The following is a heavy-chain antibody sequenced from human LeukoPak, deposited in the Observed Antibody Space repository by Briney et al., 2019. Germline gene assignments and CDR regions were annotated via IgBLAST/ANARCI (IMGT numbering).Heavy chain of an antibody. J-gene: IGHJ6*03. V-gene: IGHV4-39*07. CDR3: ARSAAYCGGDCYYHYYYYMDV. CDR2: IYYSGTT. D-gene: IGHD2-21*02. Sequence: SETLSLTCTVSGVSISSSNYYWGWIRQPPGKVLEWIGTIYYSGTTYYSPSLRSRVTISVDTSNNQFSLELSSVTAADTAVYYCARSAAYCGGDCYYHYYYYMDVWGKGTTVTVSS. CDR1: GVSISSSNYY.